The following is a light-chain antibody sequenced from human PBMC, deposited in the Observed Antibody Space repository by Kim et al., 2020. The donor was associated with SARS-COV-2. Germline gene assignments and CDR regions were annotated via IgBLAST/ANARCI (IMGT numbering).Light chain of an antibody. CDR1: RNNVGYQG. V-gene: IGLV10-54*01. CDR3: SAWDSYLTAWV. Sequence: QAGLTQPPSVSKGLRQTATLTCTGNRNNVGYQGAAWLQQHQGHPPKLLFYRNDNRPSGISERLSASRSGNTASLTITGLQPEDEADYYCSAWDSYLTAWVFGGGTKLTVL. J-gene: IGLJ3*02. CDR2: RND.